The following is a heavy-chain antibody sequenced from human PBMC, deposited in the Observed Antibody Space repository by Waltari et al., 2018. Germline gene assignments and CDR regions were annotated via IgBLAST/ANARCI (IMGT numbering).Heavy chain of an antibody. D-gene: IGHD1-26*01. CDR1: GYTFTGYH. CDR2: INPNSGGT. J-gene: IGHJ4*02. Sequence: QVQLVQSGAEVKKPGASVKVSCKASGYTFTGYHMYWVRQAPGQGLEWMEWINPNSGGTNYAQKFQGRVTMTRDTSISTAYMELSRLRSDDTAVYYCARAPPIVGATGSYFDYWGQGTLVTVSS. V-gene: IGHV1-2*02. CDR3: ARAPPIVGATGSYFDY.